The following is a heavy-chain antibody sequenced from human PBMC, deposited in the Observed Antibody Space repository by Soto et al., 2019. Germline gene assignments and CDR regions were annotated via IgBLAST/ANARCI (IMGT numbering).Heavy chain of an antibody. D-gene: IGHD6-6*01. J-gene: IGHJ5*02. V-gene: IGHV4-31*03. CDR1: GDSISSGTYY. CDR3: ARVTSNSSGGWFDP. Sequence: TLSLTCPVSGDSISSGTYYWSWVRQHPGKGLEWIGYIFYSGSTYSNPSLQSRVTISVDTSNNQFSLNLNSVTAADTDVYYCARVTSNSSGGWFDPWGQGTLVTVYS. CDR2: IFYSGST.